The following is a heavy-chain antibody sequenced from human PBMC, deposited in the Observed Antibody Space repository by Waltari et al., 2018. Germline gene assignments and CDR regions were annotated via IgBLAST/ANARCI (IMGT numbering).Heavy chain of an antibody. D-gene: IGHD3-22*01. Sequence: QVQLVQAGEEVKKPGSSVKVSWRASGGNFGSYDISWVRQAPGQGLEWMGRIIPIFGTANYAQKFQGRVTITADKSTSTAYMELSSLRSEDTAVYYCARDLLHYYDSSGYYSHYWGQGTLVTVSS. CDR3: ARDLLHYYDSSGYYSHY. V-gene: IGHV1-69*14. J-gene: IGHJ4*02. CDR1: GGNFGSYD. CDR2: IIPIFGTA.